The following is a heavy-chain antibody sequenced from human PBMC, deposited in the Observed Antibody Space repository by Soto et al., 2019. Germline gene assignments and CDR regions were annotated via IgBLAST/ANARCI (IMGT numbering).Heavy chain of an antibody. D-gene: IGHD2-8*01. CDR1: GFTFRFHA. Sequence: GGSLRLSCAASGFTFRFHAMHWVRQAPGKGLEWVAVSSWDGSEKYYGDSVKGRFTISKDNSKNILYLQMDSLGVEDTAIYYCVRDTAYCSNGVCQKTYGMGVWGQGTTVTVSS. V-gene: IGHV3-30*04. J-gene: IGHJ6*02. CDR2: SSWDGSEK. CDR3: VRDTAYCSNGVCQKTYGMGV.